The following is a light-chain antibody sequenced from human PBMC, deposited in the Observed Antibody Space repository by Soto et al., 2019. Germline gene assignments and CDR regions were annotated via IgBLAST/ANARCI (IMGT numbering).Light chain of an antibody. CDR2: DVN. CDR1: TSDVGGYNY. J-gene: IGLJ1*01. V-gene: IGLV2-11*01. Sequence: QSVLTQPRSVSGCLGPSVTISRTGTTSDVGGYNYVSWYQHHPGKDPKLIIYDVNNRPSGVPDRFSGSKSGNTASLTISGLRPEYEADYHCCSYAGSYLYVFGTGTKVTGL. CDR3: CSYAGSYLYV.